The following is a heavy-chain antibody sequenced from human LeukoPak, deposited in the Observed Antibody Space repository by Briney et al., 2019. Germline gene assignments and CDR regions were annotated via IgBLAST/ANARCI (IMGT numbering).Heavy chain of an antibody. D-gene: IGHD5-18*01. CDR2: INSDGSSI. V-gene: IGHV3-74*01. Sequence: GGSLRLSCAASGFTFSSYWMHWVRQGPGQGLVWVSRINSDGSSIRYADSVKGRSTISRDNAKNTLYLQMNSLRGEDTAVYYCTRAGFSYGQNYYYMDVWGKGTTVTISS. CDR1: GFTFSSYW. CDR3: TRAGFSYGQNYYYMDV. J-gene: IGHJ6*03.